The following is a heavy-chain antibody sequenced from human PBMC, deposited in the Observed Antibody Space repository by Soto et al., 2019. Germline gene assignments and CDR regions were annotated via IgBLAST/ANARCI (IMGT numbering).Heavy chain of an antibody. CDR3: AKAGKPYYYYYMDV. J-gene: IGHJ6*03. CDR1: GASISSRTYY. V-gene: IGHV4-39*07. CDR2: IFYSGST. Sequence: SETLSLTCTVSGASISSRTYYWGWIRQPPGKGPEWIGSIFYSGSTYYNPSLKSRVTISVDTSKNQFCLRAEDTAVYYCAKAGKPYYYYYMDVWGKGTTVTVSS.